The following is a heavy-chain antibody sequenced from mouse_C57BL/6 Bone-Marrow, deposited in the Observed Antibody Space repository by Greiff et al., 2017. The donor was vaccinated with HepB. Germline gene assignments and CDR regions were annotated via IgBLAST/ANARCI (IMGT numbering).Heavy chain of an antibody. Sequence: VQLQQSGAELARPGASVKLSCKASGYTFTSYGISWVKQRTGQGLEWIGEIYPRSGNTYYNEKFKGKATLTADKSSSTAYMELRSLTSEDSAVYFCARHGFSRAMDYWGQGTSVTVSS. V-gene: IGHV1-81*01. CDR3: ARHGFSRAMDY. CDR2: IYPRSGNT. J-gene: IGHJ4*01. D-gene: IGHD1-2*01. CDR1: GYTFTSYG.